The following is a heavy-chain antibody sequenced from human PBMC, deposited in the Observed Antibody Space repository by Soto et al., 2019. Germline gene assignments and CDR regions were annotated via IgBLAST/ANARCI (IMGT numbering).Heavy chain of an antibody. CDR3: VRDEYSSSSELYYYYYYGMDV. J-gene: IGHJ6*02. CDR2: IIPIFGTA. CDR1: GGTFSSYA. Sequence: SVKVSCKASGGTFSSYAVSWVRQAPGQGLEWMGGIIPIFGTANYAQKFQGRVTITADESTSTAYMELSSLRSEDTAVYYCVRDEYSSSSELYYYYYYGMDVWGQGTTVTVSS. D-gene: IGHD6-6*01. V-gene: IGHV1-69*13.